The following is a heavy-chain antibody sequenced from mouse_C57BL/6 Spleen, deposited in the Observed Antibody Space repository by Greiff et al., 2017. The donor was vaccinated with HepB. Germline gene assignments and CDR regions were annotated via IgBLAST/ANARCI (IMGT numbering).Heavy chain of an antibody. Sequence: QVQLQQPGAELVKPGASVKMSCKASGYTFTSYWITWVKQRPGQGLEWIGDIYPGSGSTNYNEKFKSKATLTVDKSSSTAYMQLSSLTSEDSAVYDCGRGKPYYFDYWGQGTTLTVSS. J-gene: IGHJ2*01. V-gene: IGHV1-55*01. CDR3: GRGKPYYFDY. D-gene: IGHD2-1*01. CDR1: GYTFTSYW. CDR2: IYPGSGST.